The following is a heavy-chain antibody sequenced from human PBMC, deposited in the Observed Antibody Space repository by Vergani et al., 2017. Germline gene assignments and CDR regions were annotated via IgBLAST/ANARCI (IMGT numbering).Heavy chain of an antibody. D-gene: IGHD4-11*01. CDR1: GGSFTSYH. J-gene: IGHJ6*03. V-gene: IGHV4-34*01. CDR2: IDHTGRP. CDR3: ARVNTETNGHLYYYYYMDF. Sequence: QVQLQQRGGGLLKPSETLSLTCVVNGGSFTSYHWTWIRQSPGEGLEWVGDIDHTGRPDYNPSLKSRLTMSVDKSRNQFSLTLNSVTATDTAIYFCARVNTETNGHLYYYYYMDFWGQGTAVTVS.